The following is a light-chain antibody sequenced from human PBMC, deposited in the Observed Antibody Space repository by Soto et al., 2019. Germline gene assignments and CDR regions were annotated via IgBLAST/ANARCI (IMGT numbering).Light chain of an antibody. CDR3: QHYNSYSEA. V-gene: IGKV1-5*03. J-gene: IGKJ1*01. CDR2: KAS. Sequence: DLQMTQSPSTLSGSVGDRVTITCRASQTISSWLAWYQQKTGKAPNLLIYKASTLKSGVPSRFTGSGSGTEFTLTISSLQPDDFATYSCQHYNSYSEAFGQGTKGE. CDR1: QTISSW.